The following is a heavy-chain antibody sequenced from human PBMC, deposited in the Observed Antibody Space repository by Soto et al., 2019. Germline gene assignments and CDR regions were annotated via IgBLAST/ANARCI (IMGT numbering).Heavy chain of an antibody. Sequence: GGSLRLSCAASGFTFSSYWMSWVRQAPGKGLEWVANIKQDGSEKYYVDSVKGRFTISRDNAKNSLYLQMNSLRAEDTAVYYCARDLECSSTSCPNAFDIWGQGTMVTVSS. CDR2: IKQDGSEK. CDR1: GFTFSSYW. J-gene: IGHJ3*02. V-gene: IGHV3-7*01. CDR3: ARDLECSSTSCPNAFDI. D-gene: IGHD2-2*01.